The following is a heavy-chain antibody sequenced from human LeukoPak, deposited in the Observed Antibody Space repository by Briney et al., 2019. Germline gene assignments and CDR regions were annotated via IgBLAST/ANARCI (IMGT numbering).Heavy chain of an antibody. CDR2: ISSSSSTI. CDR3: ARGDGPYSYYYYGMDV. V-gene: IGHV3-48*01. Sequence: PGGSLRLSCAASGFTFSSYSMNWVRQAPGKGLEWVSYISSSSSTIYYADSVKGRFTISRDNAKNSLYLQMNSLRAEDPAVYYCARGDGPYSYYYYGMDVWGQGTTVTVSS. D-gene: IGHD5-24*01. J-gene: IGHJ6*02. CDR1: GFTFSSYS.